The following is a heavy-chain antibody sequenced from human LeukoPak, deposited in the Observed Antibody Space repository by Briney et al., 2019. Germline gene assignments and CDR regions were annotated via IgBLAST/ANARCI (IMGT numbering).Heavy chain of an antibody. D-gene: IGHD6-13*01. Sequence: GESLKISCKGSGYTFTTYWIGWVRQMPGKGLEWMGIIYPGDSDTRYSPSFQGQVTISADKSISTAYLQWSSLKASDTAMYYCARRVGSTWYYFDYWGQGTLVTVSS. V-gene: IGHV5-51*01. CDR1: GYTFTTYW. J-gene: IGHJ4*02. CDR2: IYPGDSDT. CDR3: ARRVGSTWYYFDY.